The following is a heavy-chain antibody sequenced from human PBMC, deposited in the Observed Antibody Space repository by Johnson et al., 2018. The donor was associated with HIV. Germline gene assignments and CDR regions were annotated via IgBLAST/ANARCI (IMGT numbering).Heavy chain of an antibody. V-gene: IGHV3-23*04. CDR3: AAKTLLHAFDI. D-gene: IGHD2-15*01. CDR1: GFTFSSYA. Sequence: VQLVESGGDLVQPGGSLRLYCAASGFTFSSYAMTWVRQAPGKGLEWVSGISGSGGSTFYADSVKGRFTISRDKSKNTLYLQMNSLRAEDTAVYYCAAKTLLHAFDIWGQGTMVTVSS. CDR2: ISGSGGST. J-gene: IGHJ3*02.